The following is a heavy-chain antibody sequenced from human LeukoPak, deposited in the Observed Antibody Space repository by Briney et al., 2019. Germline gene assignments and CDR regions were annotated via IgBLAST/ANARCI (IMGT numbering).Heavy chain of an antibody. CDR2: IYYSGST. Sequence: SETLSLTCTVSGGSVSSGSYYWSWVRQPPGKGLEWIGYIYYSGSTNYNPSLKSRVTISVDTSKNQFSLKLSSVTAADTAVYYCARSTHCSSTSCYRQNNWFDPWGQGTLVTVSS. CDR1: GGSVSSGSYY. CDR3: ARSTHCSSTSCYRQNNWFDP. V-gene: IGHV4-61*01. J-gene: IGHJ5*02. D-gene: IGHD2-2*02.